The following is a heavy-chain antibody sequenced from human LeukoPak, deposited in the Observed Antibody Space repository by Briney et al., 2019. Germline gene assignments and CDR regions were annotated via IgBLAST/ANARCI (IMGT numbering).Heavy chain of an antibody. CDR1: GFTFSSYE. J-gene: IGHJ3*02. V-gene: IGHV3-48*03. D-gene: IGHD2-15*01. CDR3: ARRSRENAFDI. CDR2: ISSSGSTI. Sequence: PGGSLRLSCAASGFTFSSYEMNWVRQAPGKGLEWVSYISSSGSTIYYADSVKGRFTISRDNAKNSLYLQMNSLRAEDTAVYCCARRSRENAFDIWGQGTMVTVSS.